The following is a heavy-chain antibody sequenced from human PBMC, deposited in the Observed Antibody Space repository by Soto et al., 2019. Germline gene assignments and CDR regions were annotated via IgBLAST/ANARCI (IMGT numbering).Heavy chain of an antibody. CDR2: IIPIFGTA. D-gene: IGHD6-13*01. CDR1: GGTFSSYA. J-gene: IGHJ6*02. V-gene: IGHV1-69*01. Sequence: QVQLVQSGAEVKKPGSSVKVSCKASGGTFSSYAISWVRQAPGQGLEWMGGIIPIFGTANYAQKFQGRVTITADESTSTAYMELSSLRSEDTAVYYCARDCQQLVPVYYYYYGMDVWGQGTTVTVSS. CDR3: ARDCQQLVPVYYYYYGMDV.